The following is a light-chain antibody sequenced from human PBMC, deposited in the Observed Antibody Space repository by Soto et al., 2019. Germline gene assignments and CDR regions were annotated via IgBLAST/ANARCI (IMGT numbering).Light chain of an antibody. CDR3: AAWDDRLNSL. J-gene: IGLJ1*01. CDR2: LNA. Sequence: QSVLNQPPSLSATPGQRVNISCSGSVSNIGDNAVNLYQQLPGAANKLLSYLNAQRPSGVPDRFSGSKSGTSAFLAISGLQSEDEADYYCAAWDDRLNSLFRTGTNVTVL. V-gene: IGLV1-44*01. CDR1: VSNIGDNA.